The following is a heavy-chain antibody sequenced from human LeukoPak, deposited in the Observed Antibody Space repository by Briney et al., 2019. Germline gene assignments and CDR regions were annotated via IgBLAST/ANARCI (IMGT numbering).Heavy chain of an antibody. CDR2: IYYSGST. D-gene: IGHD3-9*01. Sequence: PSETLSLTCTVSGGSISSSSYYWGWIRQPPGKGLEWIGSIYYSGSTYYNPSLKSRVTISVDTSKNQFSLKLSSVTAADTAVYYCARPNYDILTGYYYYFDYWGQGTLVTVSS. CDR1: GGSISSSSYY. J-gene: IGHJ4*02. V-gene: IGHV4-39*07. CDR3: ARPNYDILTGYYYYFDY.